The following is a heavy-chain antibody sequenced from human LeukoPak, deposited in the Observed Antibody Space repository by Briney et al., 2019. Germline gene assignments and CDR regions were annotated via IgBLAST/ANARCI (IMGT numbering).Heavy chain of an antibody. CDR1: GFTFSSYA. D-gene: IGHD3-9*01. V-gene: IGHV3-23*01. CDR2: ISGSGGST. CDR3: ARREYYDILTGVGGY. Sequence: GGSLRLSCAASGFTFSSYAMSWVRQAPGKGLEWVSAISGSGGSTYYADSVKGRFTISRDNSKNKLYLQMNSLRAEDTAVYYCARREYYDILTGVGGYWGQGTLVTVSS. J-gene: IGHJ4*02.